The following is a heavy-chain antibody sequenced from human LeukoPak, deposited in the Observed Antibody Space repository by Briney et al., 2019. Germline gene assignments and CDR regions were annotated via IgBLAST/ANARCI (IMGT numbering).Heavy chain of an antibody. D-gene: IGHD2-2*01. CDR3: ATTYCSSTSCYGYYYMDV. J-gene: IGHJ6*03. CDR2: IYYSGST. V-gene: IGHV4-39*01. Sequence: SETLSLTCTVSGGSISSSSYYWGWIRQPPGKGLEWIGSIYYSGSTYYNPSLKSRVTISVDTSKNQFSLKLSSVTAADTAVYYCATTYCSSTSCYGYYYMDVWGKGTTVTVSS. CDR1: GGSISSSSYY.